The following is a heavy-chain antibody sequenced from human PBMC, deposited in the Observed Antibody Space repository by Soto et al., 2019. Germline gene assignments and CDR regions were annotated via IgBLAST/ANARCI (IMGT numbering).Heavy chain of an antibody. Sequence: GASVKVSCKASGYTFTSYAMHWVRQAPGQRLEWMGWINAGNGNTKYSQKFQGRVTITRDTSASTAYMELSSLRSEDTAVYYCARSIVVVTALDYXGQGTLVTVSS. D-gene: IGHD2-21*02. J-gene: IGHJ4*02. V-gene: IGHV1-3*01. CDR1: GYTFTSYA. CDR2: INAGNGNT. CDR3: ARSIVVVTALDY.